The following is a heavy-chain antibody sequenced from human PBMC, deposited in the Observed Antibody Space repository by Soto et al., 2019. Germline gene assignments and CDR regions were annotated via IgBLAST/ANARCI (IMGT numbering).Heavy chain of an antibody. CDR2: ISYDGSNK. D-gene: IGHD6-13*01. J-gene: IGHJ3*02. Sequence: QVQLVESGGGVVQPGRSLRLSCAASGFTFSSYAMHWVRQAPGKGLEWVAVISYDGSNKYYADSVKGRFTISRDNSKNTLYLHMNSLRAEDTAVYYCARAGIAAAGTYSGAFDIWGQGTMVTVSS. CDR1: GFTFSSYA. V-gene: IGHV3-30-3*01. CDR3: ARAGIAAAGTYSGAFDI.